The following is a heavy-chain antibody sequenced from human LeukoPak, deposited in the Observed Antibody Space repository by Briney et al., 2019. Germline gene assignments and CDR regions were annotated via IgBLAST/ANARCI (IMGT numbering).Heavy chain of an antibody. Sequence: GGSLRLSCVASGFTFSSYAMSWVRQAPGKGLEWVSTISSRGGTYYADSVKGRFTVSRDNSKNTLSLQMNSLRAEDTAVYYCAKEWGLRSGYDLRYFDYWGQGTLVTVSS. CDR2: ISSRGGT. CDR1: GFTFSSYA. V-gene: IGHV3-23*01. J-gene: IGHJ4*02. D-gene: IGHD5-12*01. CDR3: AKEWGLRSGYDLRYFDY.